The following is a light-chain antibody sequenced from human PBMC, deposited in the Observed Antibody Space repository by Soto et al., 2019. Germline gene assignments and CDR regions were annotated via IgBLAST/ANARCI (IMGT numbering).Light chain of an antibody. CDR2: GAS. J-gene: IGKJ2*01. CDR3: QQYGSSPLMYT. Sequence: EVVLTQSPGTLSLSPGERATLSCRASQWVSNSYLAWYQQKPGQAPRLLIYGASSRATGIPDRFSGSGSGTDFTLTISRLEPEDFAVYYCQQYGSSPLMYTFGQGTKLEIK. V-gene: IGKV3-20*01. CDR1: QWVSNSY.